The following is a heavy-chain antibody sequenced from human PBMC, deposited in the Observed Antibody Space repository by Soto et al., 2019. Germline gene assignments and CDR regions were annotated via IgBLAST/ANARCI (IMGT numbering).Heavy chain of an antibody. V-gene: IGHV3-48*02. CDR1: GFTFSRYS. CDR3: ARDRVMGYYDSWGWFDP. CDR2: ISSSSSTI. J-gene: IGHJ5*02. D-gene: IGHD3-22*01. Sequence: GGSLRLSCAASGFTFSRYSMNWVRQAPGKGLEWVSYISSSSSTIYYADSVKGRFTISRDNAKNSLYLQMNSLRDEDTAVYYCARDRVMGYYDSWGWFDPWGQGTLVTVSS.